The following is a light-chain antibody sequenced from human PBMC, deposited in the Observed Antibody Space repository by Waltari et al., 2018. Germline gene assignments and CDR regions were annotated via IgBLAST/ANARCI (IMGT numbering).Light chain of an antibody. Sequence: DIQMTQSPSTLSASVGDRVTITCRASQSVSSWLAWYQQKPGRAPKLLIYKASTLHTGVPARFSGSGYGTEFTHTINSLQPDDFATYYCQQHNSYSYTFGQGTNLEIK. J-gene: IGKJ2*01. CDR1: QSVSSW. CDR2: KAS. CDR3: QQHNSYSYT. V-gene: IGKV1-5*03.